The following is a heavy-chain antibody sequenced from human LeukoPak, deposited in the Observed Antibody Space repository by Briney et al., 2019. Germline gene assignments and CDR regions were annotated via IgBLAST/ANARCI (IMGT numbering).Heavy chain of an antibody. J-gene: IGHJ1*01. CDR1: GGSFSGYY. CDR2: INHSGST. D-gene: IGHD3-16*02. V-gene: IGHV4-34*01. Sequence: SETLSLTCAVYGGSFSGYYWSWIRQPPGKGLEWIGEINHSGSTNYNPSLKSRVTISVDTSKNQFSLKLSSVTAADTAVYYCARGIRDYVWGSYRFQHWGQGTLVTISS. CDR3: ARGIRDYVWGSYRFQH.